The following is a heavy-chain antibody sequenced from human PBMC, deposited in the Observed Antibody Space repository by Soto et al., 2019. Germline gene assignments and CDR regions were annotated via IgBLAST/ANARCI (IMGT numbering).Heavy chain of an antibody. V-gene: IGHV1-69*01. CDR1: GGTFSSYA. Sequence: QVQLVQSGAEVQKPGSSVKVSCKASGGTFSSYAISWVRQAPGQGLEWMGGIIPIFGTANYAQKFQGRVTITADESTSTAYMELSSLRSEDTAVYYCARVPPWKDTAMAKRTWFDPWGQGTLVTVSS. CDR3: ARVPPWKDTAMAKRTWFDP. D-gene: IGHD5-18*01. CDR2: IIPIFGTA. J-gene: IGHJ5*02.